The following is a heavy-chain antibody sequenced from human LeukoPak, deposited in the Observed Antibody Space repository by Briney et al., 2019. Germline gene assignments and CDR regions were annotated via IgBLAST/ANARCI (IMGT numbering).Heavy chain of an antibody. CDR1: GFSLSTSGMC. Sequence: SGPTLVNPTQTLTLTCTFSGFSLSTSGMCVSWIRQPPGKALEWLARIDWDDDKYYSTSLKTRLTISKDTSKNQVVLTMTNMDLVDTATYYCARIRVIEMATSGFDYWGQGTLVTVSS. CDR2: IDWDDDK. J-gene: IGHJ4*02. V-gene: IGHV2-70*11. CDR3: ARIRVIEMATSGFDY. D-gene: IGHD5-24*01.